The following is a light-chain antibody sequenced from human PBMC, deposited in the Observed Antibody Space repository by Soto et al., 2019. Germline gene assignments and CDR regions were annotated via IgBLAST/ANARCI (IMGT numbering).Light chain of an antibody. V-gene: IGLV2-14*01. CDR2: EVG. CDR1: SSDVGAYTY. J-gene: IGLJ2*01. Sequence: QSALTQPASVSGSPGQSITISCTGTSSDVGAYTYVSWYQQHPGKAPKLMIFEVGDRPSGVSNRFSGSKSGNTASLTISGLQAEDEADYYCRSYTTSNTLVFGGGTKLTVL. CDR3: RSYTTSNTLV.